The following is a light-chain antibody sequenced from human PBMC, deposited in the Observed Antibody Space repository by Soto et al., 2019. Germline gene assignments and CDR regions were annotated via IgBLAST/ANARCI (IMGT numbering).Light chain of an antibody. Sequence: DIQMTQSPSTLSASVGDRVTISCRASQIISTSLAWYQQKPGKAPNLLIHDASSLESGVPSRFSGSGSGTEFTLTISSLQPEDFATYYCLQHNSHPYTFGQGTKLEIK. V-gene: IGKV1-5*01. CDR1: QIISTS. CDR2: DAS. CDR3: LQHNSHPYT. J-gene: IGKJ2*01.